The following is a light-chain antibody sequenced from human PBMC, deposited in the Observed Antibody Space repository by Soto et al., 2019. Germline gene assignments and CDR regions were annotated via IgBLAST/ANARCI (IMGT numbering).Light chain of an antibody. Sequence: QPVLTQSPSASASLGASVKLTCTLSSGHSSYAIAWHQQQPEKGPRYLMKLNSDGSHSEGDGISDRFSGSSSGAERYLTISSLQSEDEADYYCQTWGTGIVVFGGGTQLTVL. CDR3: QTWGTGIVV. V-gene: IGLV4-69*01. CDR2: LNSDGSH. J-gene: IGLJ2*01. CDR1: SGHSSYA.